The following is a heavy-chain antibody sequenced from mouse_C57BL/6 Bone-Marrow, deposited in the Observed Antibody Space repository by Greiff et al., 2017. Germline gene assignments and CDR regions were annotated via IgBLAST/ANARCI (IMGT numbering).Heavy chain of an antibody. CDR1: GYTFTSYW. Sequence: QVQLKQPGAELVKPGASVKLSCTASGYTFTSYWMHWVKQRPGQGLEWIGMIRPNSGSTNYNEKFKSKATLTVDKTSSTAYMQLSSLTSEDSAVYYFARESMVTYWVQGTTLTVSS. V-gene: IGHV1-64*01. J-gene: IGHJ2*01. CDR2: IRPNSGST. D-gene: IGHD2-2*01. CDR3: ARESMVTY.